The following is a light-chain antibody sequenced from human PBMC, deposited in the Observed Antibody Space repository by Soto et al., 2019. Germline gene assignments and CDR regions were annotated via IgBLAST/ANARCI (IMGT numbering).Light chain of an antibody. J-gene: IGLJ2*01. Sequence: QSALTQSPSASGSPGQSVTISCTGTSRDVGGYDYVSWYQQYPGKAPKLLIYEVSQRPSGVPDRFSGSKSGNTASLTVSGLQAEDEADYYCSSSAGTKELFGGGTKLTVL. CDR2: EVS. V-gene: IGLV2-8*01. CDR1: SRDVGGYDY. CDR3: SSSAGTKEL.